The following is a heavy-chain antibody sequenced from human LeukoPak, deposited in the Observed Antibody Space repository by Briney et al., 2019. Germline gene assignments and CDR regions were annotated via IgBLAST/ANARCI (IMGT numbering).Heavy chain of an antibody. CDR1: GYSISSGYY. CDR2: IYYSGST. Sequence: SETLSLTCTVSGYSISSGYYWSWIRQPPGKRLEWIGSIYYSGSTYSNPTLKSRLTMSIDTSKNQFSLKLSSVTAADTAVYFCARDQEHCSGTSCYPYWYDSWGQGTLVTVSS. J-gene: IGHJ5*01. V-gene: IGHV4-38-2*02. D-gene: IGHD2-2*01. CDR3: ARDQEHCSGTSCYPYWYDS.